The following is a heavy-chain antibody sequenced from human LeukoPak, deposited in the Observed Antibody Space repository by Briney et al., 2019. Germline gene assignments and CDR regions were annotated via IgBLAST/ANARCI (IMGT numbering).Heavy chain of an antibody. D-gene: IGHD2-15*01. Sequence: PGGSLRLSCAASGFTFSSYWMSWVRQAPGKGLEWVANIKQDGSEKYYVDSVKGRFTISRDNAKNSLYLQVNSLRADDTAVYYCARARLSFTRGIGANYFDYWGQGTPVTVSS. CDR2: IKQDGSEK. CDR1: GFTFSSYW. CDR3: ARARLSFTRGIGANYFDY. V-gene: IGHV3-7*01. J-gene: IGHJ4*02.